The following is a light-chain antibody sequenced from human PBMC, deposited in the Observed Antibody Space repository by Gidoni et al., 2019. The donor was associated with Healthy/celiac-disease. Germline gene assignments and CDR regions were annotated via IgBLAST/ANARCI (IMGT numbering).Light chain of an antibody. CDR3: QTWGTGTVV. Sequence: QLVLTQSPSASASLGASVKLTCTLSSGHSSYAIAWHQQQPEKRTRYLMKLNSDGSHSKGDGIPYRFSGSSSGAERYLTISSRQSEDEADYYCQTWGTGTVVFGGGTKLTVL. CDR2: LNSDGSH. CDR1: SGHSSYA. J-gene: IGLJ2*01. V-gene: IGLV4-69*01.